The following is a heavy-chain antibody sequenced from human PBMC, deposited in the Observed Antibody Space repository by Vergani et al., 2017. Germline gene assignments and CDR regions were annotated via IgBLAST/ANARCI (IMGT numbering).Heavy chain of an antibody. CDR2: IVVGSGNT. CDR3: ARALKSYGDYTFDY. J-gene: IGHJ4*02. D-gene: IGHD4-17*01. CDR1: GFTFTSSA. Sequence: QLVQSGAEVKKPGASVKVSCKASGFTFTSSAMQWVRQARGQRLEWIGWIVVGSGNTNYAQKFQERVTITRDMSTSTAYMELSSLRSEDTAVYYCARALKSYGDYTFDYWGQGTLVTVSS. V-gene: IGHV1-58*02.